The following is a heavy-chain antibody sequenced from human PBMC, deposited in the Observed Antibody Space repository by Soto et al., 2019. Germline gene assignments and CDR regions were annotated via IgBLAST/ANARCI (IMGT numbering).Heavy chain of an antibody. Sequence: GASVKVSCKASGYTFTSYGISWVRQAPGQGLEWMGWISAYNGNTNYAQKLQGRVTMTTDTSTSTAYMELRSLRSGDTAVYYCARDSDTAMVQVYYGMDVWGQGTTVTVSS. D-gene: IGHD5-18*01. V-gene: IGHV1-18*01. CDR3: ARDSDTAMVQVYYGMDV. J-gene: IGHJ6*02. CDR2: ISAYNGNT. CDR1: GYTFTSYG.